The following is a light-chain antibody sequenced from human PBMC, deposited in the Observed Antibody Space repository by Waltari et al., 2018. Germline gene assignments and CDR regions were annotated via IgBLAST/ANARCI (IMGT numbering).Light chain of an antibody. V-gene: IGKV1D-8*01. CDR2: TSS. CDR3: QQNYAFPRT. CDR1: KDVKNY. Sequence: RTSKDVKNYFAWYQQKPGKAPELLIYTSSFLQTGVPSRFSGSGSGTEFTLTINSLQSEDVATYYCQQNYAFPRTFGQGTKVEI. J-gene: IGKJ1*01.